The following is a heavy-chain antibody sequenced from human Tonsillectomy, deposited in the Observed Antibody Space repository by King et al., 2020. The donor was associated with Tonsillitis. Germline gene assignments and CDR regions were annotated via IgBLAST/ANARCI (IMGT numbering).Heavy chain of an antibody. V-gene: IGHV4-59*01. Sequence: MQLQESGPGLVKPSETLSLTCTVSGGSISSDYWSWIRQPPGKGLEWIGYIYYSVSTNYNPSLKSRVTISVDTSKNQFSPKLRSVTAADTAMYYCARGRFYDSSGSYFDSWGQGTLVTVSS. D-gene: IGHD3-22*01. J-gene: IGHJ4*02. CDR3: ARGRFYDSSGSYFDS. CDR2: IYYSVST. CDR1: GGSISSDY.